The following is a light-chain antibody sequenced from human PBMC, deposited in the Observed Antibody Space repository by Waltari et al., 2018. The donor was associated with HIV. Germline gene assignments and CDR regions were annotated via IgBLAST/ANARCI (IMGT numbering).Light chain of an antibody. CDR1: QTVINK. V-gene: IGKV1-39*01. CDR2: DSS. CDR3: QQSYRTPLT. Sequence: DIQMTQSPSSLSASVGDSVTITCRASQTVINKVNWYQQKPGKAPKVLIFDSSTLQSGVPSRFSGSGSGTDFTLTISSLQPDDFASYFCQQSYRTPLTFGPGTKVDLK. J-gene: IGKJ3*01.